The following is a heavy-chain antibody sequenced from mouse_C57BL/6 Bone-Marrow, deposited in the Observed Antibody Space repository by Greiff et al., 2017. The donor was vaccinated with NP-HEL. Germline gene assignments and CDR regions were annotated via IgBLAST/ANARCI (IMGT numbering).Heavy chain of an antibody. V-gene: IGHV6-3*01. J-gene: IGHJ2*01. D-gene: IGHD2-2*01. Sequence: DVMLVESGGGLVQPGGSMKLSCVASGFTFSNYWMNWVRQSPEKGLEWVAQIRLKSDNYSTHYAESVKGRFTISRDDSKSSVYLQMNNLRAEDTAIYYCASTMVTSFDYWGQGTTLTVSS. CDR2: IRLKSDNYST. CDR3: ASTMVTSFDY. CDR1: GFTFSNYW.